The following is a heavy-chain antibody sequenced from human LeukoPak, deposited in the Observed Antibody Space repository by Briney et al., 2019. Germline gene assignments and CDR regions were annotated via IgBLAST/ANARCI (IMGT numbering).Heavy chain of an antibody. D-gene: IGHD6-19*01. V-gene: IGHV1-2*06. CDR3: AREVDSSGWDEIDY. CDR2: INPNSGGT. CDR1: GYTFTGYY. Sequence: ASVKVSCKASGYTFTGYYMHWVRQAPGQGLEWMGRINPNSGGTNYAQKFQGRVTMTRDTSISTAYMELSRLRSDDTAVYYCAREVDSSGWDEIDYWGQGTLVTVSS. J-gene: IGHJ4*02.